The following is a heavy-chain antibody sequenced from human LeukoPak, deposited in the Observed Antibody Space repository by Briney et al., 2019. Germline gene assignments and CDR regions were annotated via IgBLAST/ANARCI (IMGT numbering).Heavy chain of an antibody. CDR3: ARQGNAISLFDC. Sequence: SETLSLTCAVYGGSFSAYYWSWIRQPPGKGLEWIGEINHSGSTKYNPSLKSRVTISVDTSKNQFSLKLNSVTAADTAVYYCARQGNAISLFDCWGQGTLVTVSS. CDR2: INHSGST. J-gene: IGHJ4*02. CDR1: GGSFSAYY. V-gene: IGHV4-34*01. D-gene: IGHD2-2*01.